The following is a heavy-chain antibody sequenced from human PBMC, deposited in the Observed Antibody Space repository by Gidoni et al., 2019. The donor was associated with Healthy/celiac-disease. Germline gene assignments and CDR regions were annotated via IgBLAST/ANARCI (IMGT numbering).Heavy chain of an antibody. CDR3: ARTTGDYGDYGEAYYFDY. J-gene: IGHJ4*02. V-gene: IGHV4-39*01. CDR1: GGSISSSSYY. CDR2: IYYSGST. Sequence: QLQLQESGPGLVKPSETLSLTCTVSGGSISSSSYYWGWRLQPPGKGLEWIGSIYYSGSTYYNPSPKSRVTISVDTSKNQFSLKLSSVTAADTAVYYCARTTGDYGDYGEAYYFDYWGQGTLVTVSS. D-gene: IGHD4-17*01.